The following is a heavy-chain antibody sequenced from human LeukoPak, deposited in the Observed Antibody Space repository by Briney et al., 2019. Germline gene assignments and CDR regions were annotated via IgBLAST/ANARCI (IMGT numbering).Heavy chain of an antibody. CDR3: ARGSWSITIFGVVIEGSRFDS. V-gene: IGHV4-34*01. CDR2: INHSGST. D-gene: IGHD3-3*01. CDR1: GGSFSGYY. J-gene: IGHJ5*01. Sequence: PSETLSLTCAVYGGSFSGYYWSWIRQPPGKGLEWIGEINHSGSTNYNPSLKSRVTISVDTSKNQFSLKLSSVTAADTAVYYCARGSWSITIFGVVIEGSRFDSWGQGTLVTVSS.